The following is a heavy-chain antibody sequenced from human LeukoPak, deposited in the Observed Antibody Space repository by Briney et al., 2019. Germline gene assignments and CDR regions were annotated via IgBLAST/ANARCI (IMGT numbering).Heavy chain of an antibody. CDR1: GFTFSNYA. CDR3: AKEEDGPRGRYGSGTYGYFQH. D-gene: IGHD3-10*01. Sequence: PGGSLRLSCAASGFTFSNYAMHWVRQAPGKGLEWVAFTRSDGTDKYYAETVRGRFTISRDNSENTLYLQMNSLRAEDTAVYYCAKEEDGPRGRYGSGTYGYFQHWGQGTLVTVSS. CDR2: TRSDGTDK. V-gene: IGHV3-30*02. J-gene: IGHJ1*01.